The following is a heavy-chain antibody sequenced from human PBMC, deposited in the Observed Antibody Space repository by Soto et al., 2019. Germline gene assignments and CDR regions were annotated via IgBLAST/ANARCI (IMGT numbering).Heavy chain of an antibody. Sequence: QVQLVQSGAEVKKPGSSVKVSCKASGGTFSSYTISWVRQAPGQGLEWMGRIIPILGIANYAQKFQGRVTITADKSTSTAYMELSSLRSEDTAVYYCARMKGGSYPVDYWGQGTLVTVSS. J-gene: IGHJ4*02. CDR1: GGTFSSYT. V-gene: IGHV1-69*02. CDR3: ARMKGGSYPVDY. CDR2: IIPILGIA. D-gene: IGHD1-26*01.